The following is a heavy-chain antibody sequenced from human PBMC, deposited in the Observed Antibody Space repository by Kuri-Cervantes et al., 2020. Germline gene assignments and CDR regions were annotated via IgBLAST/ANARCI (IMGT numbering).Heavy chain of an antibody. CDR1: GFTFSDYY. J-gene: IGHJ3*02. CDR3: AKEGDSRLGWGAFDI. D-gene: IGHD2-21*01. Sequence: GESLKISCAASGFTFSDYYMSWIRQAPGKGLEWVSAISGSGGSTYYADSVKGRFTISRDNSKNTLYLQMNSLRAEDTAVYYCAKEGDSRLGWGAFDIWGQGTMVTVSS. V-gene: IGHV3-23*01. CDR2: ISGSGGST.